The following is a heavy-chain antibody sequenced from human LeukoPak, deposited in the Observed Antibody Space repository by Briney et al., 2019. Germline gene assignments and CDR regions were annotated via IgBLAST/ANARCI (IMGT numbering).Heavy chain of an antibody. D-gene: IGHD3-22*01. CDR3: ARVSPRYYYDSSGGLDY. Sequence: ASVKVSCKASGYTFTSYAMHWVRQAPGQRFEWMGWINAGNGNTKYSQEFQGRVTITRDTYASTAYMELSRLRSDDTAVYYCARVSPRYYYDSSGGLDYWGQGTLVTVSS. V-gene: IGHV1-3*01. J-gene: IGHJ4*02. CDR1: GYTFTSYA. CDR2: INAGNGNT.